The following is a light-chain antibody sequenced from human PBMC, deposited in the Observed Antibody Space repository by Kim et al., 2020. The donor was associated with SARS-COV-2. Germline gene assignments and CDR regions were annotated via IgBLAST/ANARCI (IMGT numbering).Light chain of an antibody. V-gene: IGKV1-27*01. CDR3: QNYNSAPRT. J-gene: IGKJ1*01. Sequence: DIQMTQSPSSLSASVGDRVTITCRASQGISNYLAWYQQKPGEVPQLLIYEASALQSGVPSRFSGSGSGTDFTLTIGGLQPEDVATYYCQNYNSAPRTFGQGTKVDI. CDR2: EAS. CDR1: QGISNY.